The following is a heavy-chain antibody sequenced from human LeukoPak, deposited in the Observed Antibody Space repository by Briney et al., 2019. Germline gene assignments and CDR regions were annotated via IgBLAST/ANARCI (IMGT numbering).Heavy chain of an antibody. V-gene: IGHV3-48*03. D-gene: IGHD5-18*01. Sequence: GGSLRLSCAASGFTFSSYEMNWVRQAPGKGLEWVSYISSSGGSIYYADSVKGRFTISRDNAKDSLYLQMNSLRAKDTAVYYCARGAHGHSHGYYYFDYWGQGTLVTVSS. J-gene: IGHJ4*02. CDR3: ARGAHGHSHGYYYFDY. CDR2: ISSSGGSI. CDR1: GFTFSSYE.